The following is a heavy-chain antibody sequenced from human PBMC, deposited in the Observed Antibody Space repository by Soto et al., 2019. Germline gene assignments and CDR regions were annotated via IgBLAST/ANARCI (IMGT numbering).Heavy chain of an antibody. V-gene: IGHV1-69*13. CDR2: IIPSFGTA. CDR1: GYTFTSYY. J-gene: IGHJ6*02. Sequence: GASVKVSCKASGYTFTSYYMHWVRQAPGQGLEWMGRIIPSFGTANYAQKFQGRVTITADESTSTAYMELSSLRSEDTAVYYCAKLWSGGYYGMDVWGQGTTVTVSS. CDR3: AKLWSGGYYGMDV. D-gene: IGHD5-18*01.